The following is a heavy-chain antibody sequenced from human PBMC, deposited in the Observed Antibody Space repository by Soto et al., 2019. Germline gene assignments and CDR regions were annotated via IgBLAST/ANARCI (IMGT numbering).Heavy chain of an antibody. V-gene: IGHV3-11*01. CDR3: VRGGSWFSLLDN. CDR1: GFTFSDYY. CDR2: ISSSGSTI. J-gene: IGHJ4*02. D-gene: IGHD6-13*01. Sequence: QVQLVESGGGLVKPGGSLRLSCAVSGFTFSDYYMSWIRQAPGKGLEWVSYISSSGSTIYYADSVKGRFTISRDNARNSLYLQLISLRAEDSAVYYCVRGGSWFSLLDNWGQGTLVTVSS.